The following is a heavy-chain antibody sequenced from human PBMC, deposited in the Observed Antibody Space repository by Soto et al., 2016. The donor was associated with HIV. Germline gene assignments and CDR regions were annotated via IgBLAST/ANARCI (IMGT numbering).Heavy chain of an antibody. CDR3: VRDENYYEAYGMDV. CDR1: GFTVSNNY. J-gene: IGHJ6*02. Sequence: EVQLVESGGGLVQPGGSLRLSCAASGFTVSNNYMSWVRQAPGKGLEWVSVIYSGGNTYYADSVKGRFIISRDNSKNTLYLQMSSLRAEDTAVYYCVRDENYYEAYGMDVWGQGTTVTVSS. CDR2: IYSGGNT. D-gene: IGHD3-22*01. V-gene: IGHV3-66*01.